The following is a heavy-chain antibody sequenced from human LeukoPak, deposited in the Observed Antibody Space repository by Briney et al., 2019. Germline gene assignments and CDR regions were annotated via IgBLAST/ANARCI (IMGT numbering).Heavy chain of an antibody. CDR2: IYSGGST. CDR1: GFTVSSNY. D-gene: IGHD3-22*01. J-gene: IGHJ6*02. CDR3: ARDNPYYYDSSLLQYYYGMDV. V-gene: IGHV3-66*01. Sequence: GGSLRLSCAASGFTVSSNYMSWVRQAPGKGLEWVSVIYSGGSTYYADSVKGRFTISRDNSKNTLYLQMNSLRAEDTAVYYCARDNPYYYDSSLLQYYYGMDVWGQGTTVTVSS.